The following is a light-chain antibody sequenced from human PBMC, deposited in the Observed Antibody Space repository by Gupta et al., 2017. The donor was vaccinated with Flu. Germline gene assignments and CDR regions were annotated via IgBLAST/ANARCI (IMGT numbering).Light chain of an antibody. Sequence: VTLGQPASISCRSSQSLVHSDGNTYLNWFQQRPGRSPRRLIYKVSNRDSGVPDRISGSGSGTDFTLKISGVEAEDVGVYYCMQGIHWPYTFGQGTKLEIK. CDR2: KVS. V-gene: IGKV2-30*02. CDR1: QSLVHSDGNTY. CDR3: MQGIHWPYT. J-gene: IGKJ2*01.